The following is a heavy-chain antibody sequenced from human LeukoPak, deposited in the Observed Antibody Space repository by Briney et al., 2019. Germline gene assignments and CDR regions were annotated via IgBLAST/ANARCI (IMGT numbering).Heavy chain of an antibody. D-gene: IGHD2-15*01. V-gene: IGHV4-39*07. CDR3: AIIDIAMIRGFS. CDR2: IYYSGST. Sequence: SETLSLTCTVSGGSISSSSYYWGWVRQPPGKGLEWIGSIYYSGSTYYNPSLKSRLTISVDTSKNQFSLQLTSVAPEDTAIYYCAIIDIAMIRGFSWGRGALVIVSS. CDR1: GGSISSSSYY. J-gene: IGHJ5*02.